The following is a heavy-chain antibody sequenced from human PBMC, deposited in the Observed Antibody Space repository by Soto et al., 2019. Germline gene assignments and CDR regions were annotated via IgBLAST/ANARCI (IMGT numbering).Heavy chain of an antibody. V-gene: IGHV3-30*03. Sequence: GGSLRLSCAASGFTFSSYGMHWVRQAPGKGLEWVAVISYDGSNKYYADSVKGRFTISRDNSKNTLYLQMNSLRAEDTAVYYCFCDRVVDTGVRSDDCYGMDVWGQGTTVTVSS. D-gene: IGHD2-21*01. CDR1: GFTFSSYG. J-gene: IGHJ6*02. CDR3: FCDRVVDTGVRSDDCYGMDV. CDR2: ISYDGSNK.